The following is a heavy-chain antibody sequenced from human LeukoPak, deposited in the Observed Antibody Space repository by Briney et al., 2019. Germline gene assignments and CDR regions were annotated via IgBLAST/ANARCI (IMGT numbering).Heavy chain of an antibody. CDR2: IYSGGST. CDR3: ARDPGNHDGYSSGWYRPYYYYGMDV. D-gene: IGHD6-19*01. Sequence: PGGSLRLSCAASGFTVSSNYMSWVRQAPGKGLEWVSVIYSGGSTYYADSVKGRFTISRDNSKNTLYLQMNSLRAGDTAVYYCARDPGNHDGYSSGWYRPYYYYGMDVWGQGTTVTVSS. J-gene: IGHJ6*02. CDR1: GFTVSSNY. V-gene: IGHV3-66*01.